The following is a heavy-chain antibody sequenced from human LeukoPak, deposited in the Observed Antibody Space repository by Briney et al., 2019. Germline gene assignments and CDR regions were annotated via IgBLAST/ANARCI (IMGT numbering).Heavy chain of an antibody. CDR3: ARVRRAVVVPAAKTYYFDY. D-gene: IGHD2-2*01. Sequence: ASVKVSCKASGYTFTSYDINWVQQATGQGLEWMGWMNPNSGNTGYAQKFQGRVTITRNTSISTAYMELSSLRSEDTAVYYCARVRRAVVVPAAKTYYFDYWGQGTLVTVSS. CDR1: GYTFTSYD. V-gene: IGHV1-8*03. CDR2: MNPNSGNT. J-gene: IGHJ4*02.